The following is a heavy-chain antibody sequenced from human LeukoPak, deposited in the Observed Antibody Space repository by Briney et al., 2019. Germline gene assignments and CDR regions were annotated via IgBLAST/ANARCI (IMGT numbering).Heavy chain of an antibody. CDR3: VRASSDYNDYVVNDY. Sequence: SETLSLTCTVSGGSIIRYSWNWIRQPPGERLEWIGYISYSGNTNYNPSLQSRVTISVDTSKNQFSLKLSSVTAADTAVYYCVRASSDYNDYVVNDYWGQGTLVTVSS. CDR2: ISYSGNT. CDR1: GGSIIRYS. D-gene: IGHD4-11*01. J-gene: IGHJ4*02. V-gene: IGHV4-59*01.